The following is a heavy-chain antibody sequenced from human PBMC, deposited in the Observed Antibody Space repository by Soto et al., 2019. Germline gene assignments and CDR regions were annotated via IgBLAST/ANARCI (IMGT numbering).Heavy chain of an antibody. V-gene: IGHV3-53*02. Sequence: EVHLVESGGGLMQPGGSLRLSCAASGFTVSTYNMIWVRQAPVKGLEWVSVTYSGGSTQYADSVKGRFTVSRDNSKNPLYLQMSSLRDEDTAVYCCARTLSGAVQGWAYGMDVWGRGTTVTVSS. CDR1: GFTVSTYN. CDR2: TYSGGST. D-gene: IGHD1-26*01. J-gene: IGHJ6*02. CDR3: ARTLSGAVQGWAYGMDV.